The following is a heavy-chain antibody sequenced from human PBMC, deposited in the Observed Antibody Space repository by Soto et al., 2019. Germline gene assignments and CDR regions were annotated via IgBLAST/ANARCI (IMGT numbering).Heavy chain of an antibody. CDR3: AKIGHYDFWRSSGMDV. J-gene: IGHJ6*02. Sequence: QVQLVESGGGVVQPGRSLRLSCAASGFTFSSYGMHWVRQAPGKGLEWVAVISYDGSNKYYADSVKGRFTISRDNSKNXLYRQMNSLRAEDTAVYYCAKIGHYDFWRSSGMDVWGQGTTVTVSS. V-gene: IGHV3-30*18. CDR2: ISYDGSNK. CDR1: GFTFSSYG. D-gene: IGHD3-3*01.